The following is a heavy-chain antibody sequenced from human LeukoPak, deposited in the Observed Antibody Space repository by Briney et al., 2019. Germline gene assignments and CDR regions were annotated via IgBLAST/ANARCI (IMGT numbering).Heavy chain of an antibody. V-gene: IGHV1-18*01. D-gene: IGHD3-16*02. CDR1: AYTFTSYG. Sequence: ASVKVSCKASAYTFTSYGISWVRQAPGQGLEWMGWISAYNGNTNYAQKLQGRVTMTTDTSTSTAYMELRSLRSDDTAVYYCARDMITFGGVIVYDYWGQGTLVTVSS. J-gene: IGHJ4*02. CDR2: ISAYNGNT. CDR3: ARDMITFGGVIVYDY.